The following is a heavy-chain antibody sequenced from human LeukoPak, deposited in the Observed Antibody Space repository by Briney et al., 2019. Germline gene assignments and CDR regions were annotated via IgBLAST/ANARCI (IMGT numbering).Heavy chain of an antibody. CDR1: GGSTSSHSFY. CDR2: IYYSGNT. D-gene: IGHD5-12*01. CDR3: ARGGVWLRGFQAGREADY. J-gene: IGHJ4*02. V-gene: IGHV4-39*07. Sequence: SETLSLTCTVSGGSTSSHSFYWGWIRQPPGKGLEWIGSIYYSGNTYYNPSLKSRVTISVDTSKNQFSLKLSSVTAADTAVYYCARGGVWLRGFQAGREADYWGQGTLVTVSS.